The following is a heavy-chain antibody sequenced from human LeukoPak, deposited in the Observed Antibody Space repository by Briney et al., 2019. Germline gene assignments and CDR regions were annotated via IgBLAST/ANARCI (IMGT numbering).Heavy chain of an antibody. D-gene: IGHD6-19*01. CDR2: IYYSGST. CDR1: GGSISSYY. V-gene: IGHV4-59*01. CDR3: ARDSSVTGDAFDI. J-gene: IGHJ3*02. Sequence: SETLSLTCTVSGGSISSYYWSWIRQPPGKGLEWIGYIYYSGSTNYYPSLKSRVTISVDTSKNQFSLKLSSVTAADTAVYYCARDSSVTGDAFDIWGQGTMVTVSS.